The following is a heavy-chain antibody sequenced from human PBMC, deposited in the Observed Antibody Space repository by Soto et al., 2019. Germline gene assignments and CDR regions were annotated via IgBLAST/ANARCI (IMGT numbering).Heavy chain of an antibody. Sequence: QLQLQESGSELVKPSQTLSRTCAVSGGSIRSGGYSWRWIRQPPGKGLEWIGYIYHSGSTYYNPSLKSRVTISVDRSKNQFSLKLSSVTAADTAVYSCARVPDYWGQGTLVTVSS. D-gene: IGHD2-2*01. V-gene: IGHV4-30-2*01. J-gene: IGHJ4*02. CDR1: GGSIRSGGYS. CDR2: IYHSGST. CDR3: ARVPDY.